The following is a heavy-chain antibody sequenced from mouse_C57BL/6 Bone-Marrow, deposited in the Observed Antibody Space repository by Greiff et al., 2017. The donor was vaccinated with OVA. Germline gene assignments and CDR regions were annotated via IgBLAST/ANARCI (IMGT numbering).Heavy chain of an antibody. D-gene: IGHD2-10*01. J-gene: IGHJ4*01. Sequence: QVQLKQSGAELVRPGTSVKVSCKASGYAFTNYLIEWVKQRPGQGLEWIGVINPGSGGTNYNEKFKGKATLTADKSSSTAYMQLSSLTSEDSAVYFCATPAYSYAMDYWGQGTSVTVSS. CDR1: GYAFTNYL. CDR3: ATPAYSYAMDY. V-gene: IGHV1-54*01. CDR2: INPGSGGT.